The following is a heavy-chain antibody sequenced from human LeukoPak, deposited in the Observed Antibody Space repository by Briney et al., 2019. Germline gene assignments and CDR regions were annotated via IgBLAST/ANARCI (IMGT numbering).Heavy chain of an antibody. CDR1: GFNFSSFV. J-gene: IGHJ4*02. V-gene: IGHV3-33*01. CDR2: IWYDGSNK. D-gene: IGHD5-12*01. Sequence: GGSLRLACAASGFNFSSFVMHWVRQAPGKGLEWVAVIWYDGSNKYYADSVKGRFTISRDNSKNTLYLQMNSLRAEDTAVYYCARGPSAYPKCFDYWGQGTLVTVSS. CDR3: ARGPSAYPKCFDY.